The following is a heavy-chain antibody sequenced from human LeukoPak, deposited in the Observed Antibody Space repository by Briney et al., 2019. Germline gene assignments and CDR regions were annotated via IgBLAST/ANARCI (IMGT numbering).Heavy chain of an antibody. CDR3: AKDRGYSSGIDY. J-gene: IGHJ4*02. V-gene: IGHV3-30*02. D-gene: IGHD5-18*01. CDR2: IRYDGSNK. Sequence: PGGSLRLSCAASGFTFSNYGMHWVRQAPGKGPEWAAFIRYDGSNKNYADSVKCRFTISRDNSKNTLYLQMNSLRAEDTAVYYCAKDRGYSSGIDYWGQGTLVTVSS. CDR1: GFTFSNYG.